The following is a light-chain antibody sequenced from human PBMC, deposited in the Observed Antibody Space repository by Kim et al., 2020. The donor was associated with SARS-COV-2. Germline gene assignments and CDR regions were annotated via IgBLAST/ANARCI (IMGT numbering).Light chain of an antibody. V-gene: IGLV2-14*03. Sequence: GQSVAISCTGSSSDVGAYDYVSWYQQHPGKAPKLMIHDVNDRPSGVSNRFPGSKSGNTASLTISGLQAEDEADYYCSSYTNSDTLVFGGGTQLTVL. CDR2: DVN. CDR3: SSYTNSDTLV. J-gene: IGLJ3*02. CDR1: SSDVGAYDY.